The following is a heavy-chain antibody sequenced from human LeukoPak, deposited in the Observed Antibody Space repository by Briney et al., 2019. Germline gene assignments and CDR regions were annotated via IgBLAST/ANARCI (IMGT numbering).Heavy chain of an antibody. J-gene: IGHJ3*01. CDR3: VRDYGYSDGYGDGFDV. CDR2: ISYDGSNK. CDR1: GFTFSSYA. Sequence: KPGGSLRLSCAASGFTFSSYAMHWVRQAPGKGLEWVTVISYDGSNKYYADSVKGRFTISRDNSKNTLYLQMNSLRAEDTAVYYCVRDYGYSDGYGDGFDVWGQGTVVTVSS. V-gene: IGHV3-30*14. D-gene: IGHD5-18*01.